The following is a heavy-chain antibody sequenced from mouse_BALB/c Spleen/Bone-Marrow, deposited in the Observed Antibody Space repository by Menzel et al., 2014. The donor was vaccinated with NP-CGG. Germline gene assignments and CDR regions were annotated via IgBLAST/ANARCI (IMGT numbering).Heavy chain of an antibody. CDR2: ISSVSSTI. J-gene: IGHJ4*01. CDR3: ARGRPIYYGNLYAMDY. D-gene: IGHD2-1*01. CDR1: GFTFSSFG. V-gene: IGHV5-17*02. Sequence: EVMLVESGGGLVQPGGSRKLSCAASGFTFSSFGMHRVRQAPEKGLEWVAYISSVSSTIYYADTVKGRFTISRDNPKNTLFLQMTSLRSEDTAMYYCARGRPIYYGNLYAMDYWGQGTSVTVSS.